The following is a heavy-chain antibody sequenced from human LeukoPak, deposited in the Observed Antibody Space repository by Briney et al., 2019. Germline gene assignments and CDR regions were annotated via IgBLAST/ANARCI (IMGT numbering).Heavy chain of an antibody. CDR2: ISGSGGST. J-gene: IGHJ4*02. V-gene: IGHV3-23*01. CDR3: AKDLEATVTTPPLFDY. CDR1: GFTFSSYA. Sequence: GGSLRFSCAASGFTFSSYAMSWVRQAPGKGLEWVSAISGSGGSTYYADSVKGRFTISRDNSKNTLYLQMNSLRAEDTAVYYCAKDLEATVTTPPLFDYWGQGTLVTVSS. D-gene: IGHD4-17*01.